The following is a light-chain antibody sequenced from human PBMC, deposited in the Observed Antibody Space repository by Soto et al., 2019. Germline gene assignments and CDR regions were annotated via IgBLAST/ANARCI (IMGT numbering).Light chain of an antibody. J-gene: IGKJ3*01. V-gene: IGKV3-20*01. CDR2: GAS. CDR3: QQFGSSPLFT. Sequence: EMVLTQSPGTLSLSPGERATLSCRASQSVSSSYLAWYQQKPGQAPRLLIYGASSMATGIPDRFSGSGSGTDFTLTISRREPEGVAVYYCQQFGSSPLFTFDPGTKVDVK. CDR1: QSVSSSY.